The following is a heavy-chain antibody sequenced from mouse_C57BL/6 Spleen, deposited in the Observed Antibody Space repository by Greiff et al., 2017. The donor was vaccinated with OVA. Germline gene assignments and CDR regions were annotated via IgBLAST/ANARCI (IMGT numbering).Heavy chain of an antibody. CDR1: GYTFTSYG. CDR2: IYPRSGNT. V-gene: IGHV1-81*01. CDR3: ARYDGYYVWYFDV. Sequence: GADLARPGASVKLSCKASGYTFTSYGISWVKQRTGQGLEWIGEIYPRSGNTYYNEKFKGKATLTADKSSSTAYMELRSLTSEDSAVYFCARYDGYYVWYFDVWGTGTTVTVSS. J-gene: IGHJ1*03. D-gene: IGHD2-3*01.